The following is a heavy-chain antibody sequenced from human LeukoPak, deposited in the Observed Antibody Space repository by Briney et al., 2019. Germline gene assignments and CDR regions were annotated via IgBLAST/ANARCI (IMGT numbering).Heavy chain of an antibody. CDR2: ISSSGSTI. CDR3: ARVYYYGMDV. J-gene: IGHJ6*02. Sequence: GGSLRLSCAASGFTFSSYEMNWVRQAPGKGLEWVSYISSSGSTIYYADSVKGRFTISRDNAKNSMYLQMNSLRAEDTAVYYCARVYYYGMDVWGQGTTVTVSS. CDR1: GFTFSSYE. V-gene: IGHV3-48*03.